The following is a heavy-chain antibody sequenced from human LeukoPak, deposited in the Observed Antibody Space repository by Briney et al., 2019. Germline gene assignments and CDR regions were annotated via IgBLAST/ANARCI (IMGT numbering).Heavy chain of an antibody. CDR2: IIPILGIA. D-gene: IGHD5-18*01. V-gene: IGHV1-69*04. Sequence: GASVKVSCKASGGTFSSYAISWVRQAPGQGLEWMGRIIPILGIANYAQKFQGRVTITADKSTSTAYMELSSLRSEDTAVYYCARDLRERRRNTAMVKRYYGMDVWGQGTTVTVSS. CDR3: ARDLRERRRNTAMVKRYYGMDV. CDR1: GGTFSSYA. J-gene: IGHJ6*02.